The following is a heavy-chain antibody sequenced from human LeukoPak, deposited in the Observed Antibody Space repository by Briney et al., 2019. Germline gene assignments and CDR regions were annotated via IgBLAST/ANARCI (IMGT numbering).Heavy chain of an antibody. Sequence: GGSLRLSCAASGFTFDDYAMHWVRQAPGKGLEWVSGISWNSGSIGYADSVKGRFTISRDNAKNTLYLQMNSLRAEDTAVYYCAKGLGIAAAGDIDYWGQGTLVTVSS. CDR1: GFTFDDYA. J-gene: IGHJ4*02. V-gene: IGHV3-9*01. CDR3: AKGLGIAAAGDIDY. D-gene: IGHD6-13*01. CDR2: ISWNSGSI.